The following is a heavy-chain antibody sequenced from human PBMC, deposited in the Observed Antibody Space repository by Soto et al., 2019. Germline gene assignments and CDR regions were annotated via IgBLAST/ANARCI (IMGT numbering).Heavy chain of an antibody. CDR2: INHSGST. D-gene: IGHD4-17*01. CDR3: ARAKRMTTVTTAFDY. V-gene: IGHV4-34*01. J-gene: IGHJ4*02. CDR1: GGSFSGYY. Sequence: SETLSLTCAVYGGSFSGYYWRWIRQPPGKGLEWIGEINHSGSTNYNPSLKSRVTISVDTSKNQFSLKLSSVTAADTAVYYCARAKRMTTVTTAFDYWGQGTLVTVSS.